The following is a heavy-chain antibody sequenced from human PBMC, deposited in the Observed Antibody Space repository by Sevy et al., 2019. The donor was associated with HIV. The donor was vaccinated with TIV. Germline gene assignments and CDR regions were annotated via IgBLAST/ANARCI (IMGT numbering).Heavy chain of an antibody. Sequence: GGSLRLSCAASGFTFSSYSMNWVRQAPGKGLEWVSSLSSSSSYIYYADSVKGRFTISRDNAKNSLYLQMNSLRAEDTAVYYCASHYDILTGLVRAFDIWGQGTMVTVSS. J-gene: IGHJ3*02. V-gene: IGHV3-21*01. CDR1: GFTFSSYS. D-gene: IGHD3-9*01. CDR3: ASHYDILTGLVRAFDI. CDR2: LSSSSSYI.